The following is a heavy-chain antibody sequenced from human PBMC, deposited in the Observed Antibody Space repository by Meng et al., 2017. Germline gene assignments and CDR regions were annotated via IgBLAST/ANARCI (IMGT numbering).Heavy chain of an antibody. Sequence: KVSCKGSGYSFTSYWIGWVRQMPGKGLEWMGIIYPGDSDTRYSPSFQGQVTISADKSISTAYLQWRSLKASDTAMYYCARRRSYVWGSYRYFAFDIWGQGTMVTVSS. J-gene: IGHJ3*02. CDR1: GYSFTSYW. CDR3: ARRRSYVWGSYRYFAFDI. CDR2: IYPGDSDT. V-gene: IGHV5-51*01. D-gene: IGHD3-16*02.